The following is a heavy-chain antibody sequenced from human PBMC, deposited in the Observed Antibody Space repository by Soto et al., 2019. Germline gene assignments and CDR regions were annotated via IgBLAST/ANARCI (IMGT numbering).Heavy chain of an antibody. Sequence: SETLSLTCTVSGGSISSYYWSWIRQPPGKGLEWIGYIYYSGSTNYNPSLKSRVTISVDTSKNQFSLKLSSVTAADTAVYYCAGTVTPYYFDYWGQGTLVTSPQ. D-gene: IGHD4-4*01. V-gene: IGHV4-59*08. CDR1: GGSISSYY. CDR3: AGTVTPYYFDY. J-gene: IGHJ4*02. CDR2: IYYSGST.